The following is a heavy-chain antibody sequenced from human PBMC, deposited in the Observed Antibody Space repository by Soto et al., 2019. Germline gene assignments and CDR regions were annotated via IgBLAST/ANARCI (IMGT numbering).Heavy chain of an antibody. J-gene: IGHJ6*02. V-gene: IGHV3-30-3*01. CDR1: GFTFSSYA. Sequence: QVQLVESGGGVVQPGRSLRLSCAASGFTFSSYAMHWVRQAPGKGLEWVAVISYDGSNKYYADSVKGRFTISRDNSKNTLYLQMNSLRAEDTAVYYCARESDGGSSWYADYYYGMDVWSQGTTVTVSS. D-gene: IGHD6-13*01. CDR3: ARESDGGSSWYADYYYGMDV. CDR2: ISYDGSNK.